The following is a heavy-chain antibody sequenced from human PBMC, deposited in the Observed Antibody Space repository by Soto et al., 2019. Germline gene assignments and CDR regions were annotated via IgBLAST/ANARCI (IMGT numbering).Heavy chain of an antibody. Sequence: EVQLLESGGGGVQPGGSLRLSCAASGFIFSDYAMTWVRQTPGKGLEWVSAITSSGSGTYFADSLKGRITISRDNSKNTLSLQMDSLRVEDTAIYYCAKGVEGYVVSSFDSWGQGALVTVSS. V-gene: IGHV3-23*01. CDR3: AKGVEGYVVSSFDS. CDR1: GFIFSDYA. J-gene: IGHJ4*02. CDR2: ITSSGSGT. D-gene: IGHD5-12*01.